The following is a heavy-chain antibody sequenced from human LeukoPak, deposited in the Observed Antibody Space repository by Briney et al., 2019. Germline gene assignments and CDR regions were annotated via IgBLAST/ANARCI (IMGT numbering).Heavy chain of an antibody. CDR3: AKDRNYYGSENAFDI. CDR1: GFTFSSYW. J-gene: IGHJ3*02. D-gene: IGHD3-10*01. Sequence: GGSLRLSCAASGFTFSSYWMSWVRQAPGKGLEWVANIKQDGSEKYYVDSVKGRFTISRDNAKNSVYLQMNSLRAEDTAVYYCAKDRNYYGSENAFDIWGQGTMVTVSS. V-gene: IGHV3-7*01. CDR2: IKQDGSEK.